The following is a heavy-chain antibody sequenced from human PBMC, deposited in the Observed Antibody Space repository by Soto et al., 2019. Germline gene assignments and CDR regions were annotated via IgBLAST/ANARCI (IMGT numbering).Heavy chain of an antibody. CDR2: IIPIFGTA. Sequence: QVQLVQSGAEVKKPGSSVKVSCKASGGTFSSYAISWVRQAPGQGLEWMGGIIPIFGTADYAQKFQGRVTITAAESTSTAYMERSSLRSEDTAVYYCARQGDPGGYYYYGMDVWGQGTTVTVSS. CDR3: ARQGDPGGYYYYGMDV. D-gene: IGHD2-21*02. CDR1: GGTFSSYA. J-gene: IGHJ6*02. V-gene: IGHV1-69*12.